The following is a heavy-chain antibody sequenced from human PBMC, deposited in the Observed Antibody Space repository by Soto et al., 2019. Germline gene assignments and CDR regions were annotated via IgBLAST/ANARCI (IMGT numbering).Heavy chain of an antibody. J-gene: IGHJ3*02. Sequence: PGESLKISCKGSGYSFPTDWINWVRQMPGKGLEWMGKIYPGDSHTINSTSFQGRVTMSADKSINPAYLQWSSLKASDTGMYYCARLDSSGYSPGGDGFQIWGQGTMVTVSS. CDR2: IYPGDSHT. CDR3: ARLDSSGYSPGGDGFQI. V-gene: IGHV5-10-1*01. D-gene: IGHD3-22*01. CDR1: GYSFPTDW.